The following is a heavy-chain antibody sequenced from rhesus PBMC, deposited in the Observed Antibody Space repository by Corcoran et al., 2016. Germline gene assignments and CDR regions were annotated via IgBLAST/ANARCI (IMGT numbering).Heavy chain of an antibody. CDR1: GYTFTDYY. V-gene: IGHV1S2*01. J-gene: IGHJ4*01. Sequence: QVQLVQSGAEVKKPGSSVKVSCKASGYTFTDYYMHWVRQAPRQGLEWIGWINPYNGNTNYAQKFQGRVTMTRDTSTSTAYMGLSSLRSEDTAVYYCAREGYSNYVDFDYWGQGVLVTVSS. D-gene: IGHD4-23*01. CDR3: AREGYSNYVDFDY. CDR2: INPYNGNT.